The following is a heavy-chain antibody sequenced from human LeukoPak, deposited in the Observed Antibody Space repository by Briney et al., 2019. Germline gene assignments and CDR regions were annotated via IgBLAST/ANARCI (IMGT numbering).Heavy chain of an antibody. CDR2: IIPIFGTA. D-gene: IGHD3-22*01. Sequence: SVKVSCKASGGTFSSYAISWVRQAPGQGLEWMGGIIPIFGTANYAQKFQGRVTITADESTSTAYMELSSLRSEDTAVYYCARDGGYYDSSGYYQYYFDYWGQGTLVTVSS. CDR1: GGTFSSYA. V-gene: IGHV1-69*01. CDR3: ARDGGYYDSSGYYQYYFDY. J-gene: IGHJ4*02.